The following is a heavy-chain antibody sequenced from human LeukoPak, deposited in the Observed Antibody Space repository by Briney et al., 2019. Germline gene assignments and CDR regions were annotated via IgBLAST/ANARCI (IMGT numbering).Heavy chain of an antibody. J-gene: IGHJ6*03. CDR3: ARSTVETGYSSSWYYYYYYMDV. V-gene: IGHV5-51*01. D-gene: IGHD6-13*01. Sequence: GESLKISCKGSGYSFTSYWIGWVRQMPGKGLEWMGIIYPGDSDTRYSPSFQGQVTISADKSISTACLQWSSLKASDTAMYYCARSTVETGYSSSWYYYYYYMDVWGKGTTVTVSS. CDR2: IYPGDSDT. CDR1: GYSFTSYW.